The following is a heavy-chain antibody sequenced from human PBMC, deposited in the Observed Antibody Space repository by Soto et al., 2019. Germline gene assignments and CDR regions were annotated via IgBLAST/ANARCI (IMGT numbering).Heavy chain of an antibody. D-gene: IGHD6-19*01. CDR2: ITNDSGIK. J-gene: IGHJ4*02. Sequence: PGGSLRLSCEASGFTFSSYSMNWVRHAPGKGLEWVSYITNDSGIKSYADSVKGRFAISRDNAEKSVYLQMNSLRDEDTAVYYCARVYSSGWYFDYWGQGTLVTSPQ. CDR1: GFTFSSYS. CDR3: ARVYSSGWYFDY. V-gene: IGHV3-48*02.